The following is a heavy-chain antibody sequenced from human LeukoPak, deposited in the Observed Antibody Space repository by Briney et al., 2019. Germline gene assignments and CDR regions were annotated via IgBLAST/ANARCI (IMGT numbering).Heavy chain of an antibody. Sequence: PSGTLSLTCTVSGGSISSYFCSWIRQRPGKGLECVGNIYYSGSTNYNPPLKSRVNISVDTSKNQFSLKLSSVTAADTAVYYCARASGYGGNSIDYWGQGTLVTVSS. CDR3: ARASGYGGNSIDY. V-gene: IGHV4-59*01. CDR2: IYYSGST. J-gene: IGHJ4*02. CDR1: GGSISSYF. D-gene: IGHD4-23*01.